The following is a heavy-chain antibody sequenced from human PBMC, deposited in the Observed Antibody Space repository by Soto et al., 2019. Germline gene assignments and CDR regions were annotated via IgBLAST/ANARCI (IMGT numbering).Heavy chain of an antibody. V-gene: IGHV3-30-3*01. Sequence: GGSLRLSCAASGFTFSSYAMHWVRQAPGKGLEWVAVISYDGSNKYYADSVKGRFTISRDNAENTLYLQMDSLRAEDTAVYYCARGGLQHALDVWGQGSTVTVS. CDR2: ISYDGSNK. CDR3: ARGGLQHALDV. J-gene: IGHJ6*02. CDR1: GFTFSSYA. D-gene: IGHD6-13*01.